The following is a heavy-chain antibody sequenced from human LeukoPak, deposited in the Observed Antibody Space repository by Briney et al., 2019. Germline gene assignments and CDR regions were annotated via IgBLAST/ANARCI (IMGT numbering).Heavy chain of an antibody. J-gene: IGHJ4*02. CDR2: INPNSGST. Sequence: AAVKVSCKASGYTFTDYYMHWVREAPGQGLEWMGWINPNSGSTNYVQKFQDRVTLNRDTIISTLYMELSRLRSDDTAVYYCARHPNLDYWGPGTLVIVT. CDR1: GYTFTDYY. CDR3: ARHPNLDY. V-gene: IGHV1-2*02.